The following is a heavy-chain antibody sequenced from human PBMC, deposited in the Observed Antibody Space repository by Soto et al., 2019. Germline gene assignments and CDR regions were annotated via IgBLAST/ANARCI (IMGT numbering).Heavy chain of an antibody. Sequence: PSETLSLTCTISGGSITTTNVYWGWIRQPPGKGLEWVGTIYSSGTTYYNPSLKSRGTISVDRSQNLFSLKLASVTAADTAVYYCVRSEATALDYWGQGTLVTVSS. J-gene: IGHJ4*02. CDR3: VRSEATALDY. V-gene: IGHV4-39*07. CDR2: IYSSGTT. CDR1: GGSITTTNVY.